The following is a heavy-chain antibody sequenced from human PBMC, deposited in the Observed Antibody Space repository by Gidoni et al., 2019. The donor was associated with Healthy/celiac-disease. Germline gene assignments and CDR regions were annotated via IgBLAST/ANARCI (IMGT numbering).Heavy chain of an antibody. CDR1: GGPISSYN. J-gene: IGHJ5*02. V-gene: IGHV4-59*08. CDR3: ASHSGGHYYGSGSYLFWFDP. CDR2: IYYSGSA. D-gene: IGHD3-10*01. Sequence: QVQLQESGPGLVKPSETLSLTCTVSGGPISSYNWSWHRQPPGKGLEWIGYIYYSGSANYNPSLKSRVTISVDTSKNQFSLKLSSVTAADTAVYYCASHSGGHYYGSGSYLFWFDPWGQGTLVTVSS.